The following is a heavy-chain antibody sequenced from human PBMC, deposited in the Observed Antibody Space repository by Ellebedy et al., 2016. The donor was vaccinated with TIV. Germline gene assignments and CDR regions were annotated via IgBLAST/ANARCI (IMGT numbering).Heavy chain of an antibody. CDR2: IKHDGTEK. J-gene: IGHJ4*02. CDR1: GFTFSSNW. V-gene: IGHV3-7*03. CDR3: AKNLRGGGLDY. D-gene: IGHD3-16*01. Sequence: GGSLRLXXAASGFTFSSNWMSWVRQAPGKGLEWVANIKHDGTEKYYVDSVKGRFTISRDNAKNSLYLQINSLRAEDTAVYYCAKNLRGGGLDYWGQGTLVTVSS.